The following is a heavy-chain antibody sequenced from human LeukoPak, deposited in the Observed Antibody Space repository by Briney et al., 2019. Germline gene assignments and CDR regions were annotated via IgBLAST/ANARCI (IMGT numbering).Heavy chain of an antibody. Sequence: GGSLSLSCAASGFTFSNYAMHWVRQAPGKGLEWVSLISSGGTYEYYADSVKGRFTISRDNSKNTLYLQLNSLRDEDKAVYYCARDSTYYYDSGSSGPHYFDNWGQGTLVTVSS. CDR3: ARDSTYYYDSGSSGPHYFDN. V-gene: IGHV3-30*01. J-gene: IGHJ4*02. CDR1: GFTFSNYA. D-gene: IGHD3-10*01. CDR2: ISSGGTYE.